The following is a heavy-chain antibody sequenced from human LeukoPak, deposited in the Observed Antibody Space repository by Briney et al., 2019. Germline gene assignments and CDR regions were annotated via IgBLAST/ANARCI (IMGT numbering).Heavy chain of an antibody. CDR3: ARDGEQWLVDRQGGFDY. Sequence: GGSLRLSCEDSGFTFSSYWMHWVRQAPGKGLVWVSRINPDGRTITYADSVKGRFTISRDNSKNTLYLQMNSLRAEDTAVYYCARDGEQWLVDRQGGFDYWGQGTLVTVSS. V-gene: IGHV3-74*03. CDR1: GFTFSSYW. J-gene: IGHJ4*02. D-gene: IGHD6-19*01. CDR2: INPDGRTI.